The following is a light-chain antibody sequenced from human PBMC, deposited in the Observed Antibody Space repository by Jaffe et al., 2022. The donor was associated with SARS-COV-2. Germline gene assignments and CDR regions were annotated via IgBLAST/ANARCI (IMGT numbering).Light chain of an antibody. CDR1: QGISNA. V-gene: IGKV1-9*01. Sequence: DIQLTQSPSFLSASVGDRVTITCRASQGISNALTWYQQTPGKAPKLLIYDASTLQSGVPSRFSGSGSGTEFTLTVSSLQPEDFATYYCQQRHSYPVTFGQGTRLEIK. CDR2: DAS. J-gene: IGKJ5*01. CDR3: QQRHSYPVT.